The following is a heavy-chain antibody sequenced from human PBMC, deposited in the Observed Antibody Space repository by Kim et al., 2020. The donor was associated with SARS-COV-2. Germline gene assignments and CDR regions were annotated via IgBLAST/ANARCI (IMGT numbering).Heavy chain of an antibody. CDR3: ARDPTTGLYYYYYYMDV. CDR1: GYTFTGYY. Sequence: ASVKVSCKASGYTFTGYYMHWVRQAPGQGLEWMGWINPNSGGTNYAQKFQGRVTITRDTSISTAYMELSRLRSDDTAVYYCARDPTTGLYYYYYYMDVWGKGTTVTVSS. J-gene: IGHJ6*03. D-gene: IGHD4-17*01. CDR2: INPNSGGT. V-gene: IGHV1-2*02.